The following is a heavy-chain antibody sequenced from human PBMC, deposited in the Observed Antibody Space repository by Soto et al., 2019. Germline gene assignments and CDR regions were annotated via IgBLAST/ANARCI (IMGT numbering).Heavy chain of an antibody. J-gene: IGHJ4*02. D-gene: IGHD2-21*02. V-gene: IGHV1-69*01. CDR3: ARELAYCGGDCYAFDF. Sequence: QVQLVQSGAEVKKPGSSVKVSCKASGGTFSSYAISWVRQAPGQGLEWMGGIIPIFGTANYAQKFQGRVTITGDESTSTAYMELSSLRTEETAVYYCARELAYCGGDCYAFDFWGQGTLVTVSS. CDR1: GGTFSSYA. CDR2: IIPIFGTA.